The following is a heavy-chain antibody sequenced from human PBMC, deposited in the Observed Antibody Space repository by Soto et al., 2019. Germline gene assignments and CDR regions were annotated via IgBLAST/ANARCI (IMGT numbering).Heavy chain of an antibody. V-gene: IGHV3-30-3*01. Sequence: PGGSLRLSCAAAGFTFSSYAMHWVRQAPGKGLEWVAVISYDGSNKYYADSVKGRFTISRDNSKNTLYLQMNSLRAEDTAVYYCARDEFLTGPWYYGMDVWGQGTTVTVSS. D-gene: IGHD7-27*01. CDR3: ARDEFLTGPWYYGMDV. CDR2: ISYDGSNK. J-gene: IGHJ6*02. CDR1: GFTFSSYA.